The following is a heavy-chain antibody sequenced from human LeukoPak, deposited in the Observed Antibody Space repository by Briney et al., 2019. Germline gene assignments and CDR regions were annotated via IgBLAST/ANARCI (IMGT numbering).Heavy chain of an antibody. V-gene: IGHV4-39*01. Sequence: PSETLSLTCTVSGGSISSSSYYWGWIRQPPGKGLEWIGNIYYSGSTYYNPSLKSRVTISVDTSKNQFSLKLSSVTAADTAVYYCARHVYDSSSGYYYYYMDVWGKGTTVTVSS. CDR2: IYYSGST. J-gene: IGHJ6*03. CDR3: ARHVYDSSSGYYYYYMDV. CDR1: GGSISSSSYY. D-gene: IGHD6-6*01.